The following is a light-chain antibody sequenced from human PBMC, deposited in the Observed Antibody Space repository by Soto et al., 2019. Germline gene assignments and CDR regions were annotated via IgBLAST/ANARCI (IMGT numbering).Light chain of an antibody. V-gene: IGLV6-57*04. CDR3: QSYDRSNWV. Sequence: NFMLTQPHSVSEYPGKTVTISCTRSSGSIASNYVQWYQQRPGSAPTTVIYEDNQRPSGVPDRFSGSIDSSSNSASLTISGLKTEDEADYYCQSYDRSNWVFGGGTKLTVL. CDR1: SGSIASNY. CDR2: EDN. J-gene: IGLJ3*02.